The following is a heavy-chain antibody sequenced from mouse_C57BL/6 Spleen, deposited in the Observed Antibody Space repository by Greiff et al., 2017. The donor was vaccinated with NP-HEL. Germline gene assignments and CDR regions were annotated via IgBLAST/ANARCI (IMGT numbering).Heavy chain of an antibody. CDR1: GYAFSSSW. J-gene: IGHJ3*01. CDR2: IYPGDGDT. V-gene: IGHV1-82*01. D-gene: IGHD6-1*01. CDR3: ARRANTTPFAY. Sequence: VQLQQSGPELVKPGASVKISCKASGYAFSSSWMNWVKQRPGKGLEWIGRIYPGDGDTNYNGKFKGKATLTADKSSSTAYMQLSSLTSEDSAVYFCARRANTTPFAYWGQGTLVTVSA.